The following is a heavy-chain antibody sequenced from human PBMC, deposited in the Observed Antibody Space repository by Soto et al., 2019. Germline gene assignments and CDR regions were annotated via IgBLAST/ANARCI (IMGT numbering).Heavy chain of an antibody. CDR3: ARSTGYLRSFDY. CDR2: VYHSGST. J-gene: IGHJ4*02. Sequence: SETLSLTCAVSGGSISTSNWWSWVRQPPGKGLEWIGEVYHSGSTNYNPSLKSRVTISVDTSKNQFSLKLSSVTAADTAVFYCARSTGYLRSFDYWGQGTLVTVSS. CDR1: GGSISTSNW. D-gene: IGHD3-9*01. V-gene: IGHV4-4*02.